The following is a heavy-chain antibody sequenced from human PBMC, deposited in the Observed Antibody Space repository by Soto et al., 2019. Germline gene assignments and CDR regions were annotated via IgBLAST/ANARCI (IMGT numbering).Heavy chain of an antibody. CDR1: GFTFDDYA. CDR2: ISWNSGSI. Sequence: GGSLRLSCAASGFTFDDYAMHWVRQAPGKGLEWVSGISWNSGSIGYADSVKGRFTISRDNAKNSLYLQMNSLRAEDTALYYCAKDRSWKPAGEFDIWGQGTMVTVSS. V-gene: IGHV3-9*01. D-gene: IGHD3-16*01. J-gene: IGHJ3*02. CDR3: AKDRSWKPAGEFDI.